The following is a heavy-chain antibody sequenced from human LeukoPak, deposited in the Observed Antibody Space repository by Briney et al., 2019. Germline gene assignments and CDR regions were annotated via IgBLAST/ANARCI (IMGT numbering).Heavy chain of an antibody. D-gene: IGHD1-26*01. CDR2: ITTGDGNT. V-gene: IGHV3-23*01. Sequence: GGSLRLSCTASGFTFSSYTMTWVRQAPGKGLKWVSTITTGDGNTYYADSVKGRFTVSRDDSKNTLYLQMNSLRAEDTAVYYCAKESSGRRFDFDHWGQGTLVTVSS. CDR3: AKESSGRRFDFDH. CDR1: GFTFSSYT. J-gene: IGHJ4*02.